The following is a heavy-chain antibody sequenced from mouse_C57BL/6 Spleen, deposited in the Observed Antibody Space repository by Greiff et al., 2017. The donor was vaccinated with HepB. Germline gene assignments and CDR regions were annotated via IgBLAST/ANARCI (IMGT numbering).Heavy chain of an antibody. CDR3: ARSDTTVVAPFDY. CDR1: GYTFTSYW. Sequence: QVQLQQSGAELVKPGASVKLSCKASGYTFTSYWMQWVKQRPGQGLEWIGEIDPSDSYTNYNQKFKGKATLTVDTSSSTAYMQLSSLTSEDSAVYYCARSDTTVVAPFDYWGQGTTLTVSS. D-gene: IGHD1-1*01. CDR2: IDPSDSYT. J-gene: IGHJ2*01. V-gene: IGHV1-50*01.